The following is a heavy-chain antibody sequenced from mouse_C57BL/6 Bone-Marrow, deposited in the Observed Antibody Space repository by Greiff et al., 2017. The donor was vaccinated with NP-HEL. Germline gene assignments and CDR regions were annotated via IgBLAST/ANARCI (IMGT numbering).Heavy chain of an antibody. CDR1: GYTFTDYY. Sequence: EVQLQQSGPELVKPGASVKISCKASGYTFTDYYMNWVKQSHGKSLEWIGDINPNNGGTSYNQKFKGKATLTVDKSSSTAYMELRSLTSEDSAVYYCAPNCDYWGQGTTLTVSS. J-gene: IGHJ2*01. V-gene: IGHV1-26*01. CDR2: INPNNGGT. CDR3: APNCDY.